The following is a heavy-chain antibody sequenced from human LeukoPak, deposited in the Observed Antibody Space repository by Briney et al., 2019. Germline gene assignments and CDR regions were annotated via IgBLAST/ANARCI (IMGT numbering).Heavy chain of an antibody. CDR3: ARDLQIAARQGGYFDY. CDR2: ISSSSTTI. D-gene: IGHD6-6*01. CDR1: GFTFSTYS. V-gene: IGHV3-48*01. Sequence: GGSLRLSCAASGFTFSTYSMNWVRQAPGKGLEWVSYISSSSTTIYYADSVKGRFTISRDNAKNSLYLQMNSLRAEDTAVYYCARDLQIAARQGGYFDYWGQGTLVTVSS. J-gene: IGHJ4*02.